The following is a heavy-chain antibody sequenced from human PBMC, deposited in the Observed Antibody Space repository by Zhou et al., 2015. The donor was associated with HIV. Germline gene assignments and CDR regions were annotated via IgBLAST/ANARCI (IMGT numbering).Heavy chain of an antibody. CDR1: GGTFSSYA. J-gene: IGHJ4*02. CDR3: ARDQGTYYDFWSGYYAFDY. V-gene: IGHV1-69*01. D-gene: IGHD3-3*01. CDR2: IIPIFGTA. Sequence: QVQLVQSGAEVKKPGSSVKVSCKASGGTFSSYAISWVRQAPGQGLEWMGGIIPIFGTANYAQKFQGRVTITADESTSTAYMELSSLRSEDTAVYYCARDQGTYYDFWSGYYAFDYWGQGTLVTVSS.